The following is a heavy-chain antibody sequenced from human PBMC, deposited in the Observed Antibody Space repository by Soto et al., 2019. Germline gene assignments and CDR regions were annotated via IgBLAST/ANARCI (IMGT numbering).Heavy chain of an antibody. D-gene: IGHD6-19*01. CDR1: GYTFTSYD. Sequence: GASVKVSCKASGYTFTSYDIHWVRQATGQGLEWMGWMNPNNDNAGYLQKFQGRVTMTSNTSINTAYMELSSLRSEDTAVYYCARAPLGITVAPDYWGQGTLVTVSS. J-gene: IGHJ4*02. CDR2: MNPNNDNA. CDR3: ARAPLGITVAPDY. V-gene: IGHV1-8*01.